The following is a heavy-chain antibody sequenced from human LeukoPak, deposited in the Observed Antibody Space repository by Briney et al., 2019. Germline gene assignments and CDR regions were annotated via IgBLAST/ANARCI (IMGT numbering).Heavy chain of an antibody. J-gene: IGHJ5*02. CDR3: ARLGDCSSTSCYSFGWFDP. Sequence: SETLSLTCTVSGGSISGSSYYWGWIRQPPGKGLEWIGSIYYSGSTYYNPSLKSRVTISVDTSKNQFSLKLSSVTAADTAVYYCARLGDCSSTSCYSFGWFDPWGQGTLVTVSS. CDR2: IYYSGST. CDR1: GGSISGSSYY. V-gene: IGHV4-39*01. D-gene: IGHD2-2*02.